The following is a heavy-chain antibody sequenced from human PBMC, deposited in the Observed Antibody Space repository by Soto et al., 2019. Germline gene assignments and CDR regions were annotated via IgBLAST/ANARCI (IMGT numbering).Heavy chain of an antibody. D-gene: IGHD6-13*01. Sequence: ASVKVSCKASGGTFSSYAISWVRQAPGQGLEWMGGIIPIFGTANYAQKFQGRVTMTTDTSTSTAYMELRSLRSDDTAVYYCARVLGYNSSWWRHTAFDIWGQGTMVTVSS. J-gene: IGHJ3*02. CDR1: GGTFSSYA. V-gene: IGHV1-69*05. CDR2: IIPIFGTA. CDR3: ARVLGYNSSWWRHTAFDI.